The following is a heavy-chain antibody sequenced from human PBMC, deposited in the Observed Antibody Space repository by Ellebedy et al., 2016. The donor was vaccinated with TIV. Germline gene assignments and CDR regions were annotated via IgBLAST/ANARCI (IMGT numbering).Heavy chain of an antibody. CDR3: ARSSRVFVFDD. CDR1: GFTFSSHG. CDR2: LSVRGSST. V-gene: IGHV3-23*01. Sequence: GESLKISCAASGFTFSSHGMAWARQAPGKGLEWVSVLSVRGSSTDYAHSVKGRFAISRDNSKSTVYLQMDSLRVEDTATYYCARSSRVFVFDDWGQGTVVTVSS. D-gene: IGHD6-13*01. J-gene: IGHJ4*02.